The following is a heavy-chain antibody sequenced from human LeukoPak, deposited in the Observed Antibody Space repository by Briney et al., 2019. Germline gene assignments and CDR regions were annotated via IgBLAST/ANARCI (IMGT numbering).Heavy chain of an antibody. CDR3: AKDLVATIIGYFDY. V-gene: IGHV3-23*01. Sequence: GGSLRLSCAASGFTFSSYGMSWVRQAPGKGLEWVSAISGSGGSTYYADSVKGRFTISRDNSKNTLYLQMNSLRAEDTAVYYCAKDLVATIIGYFDYWGQGTLVTVSS. D-gene: IGHD5-12*01. CDR2: ISGSGGST. CDR1: GFTFSSYG. J-gene: IGHJ4*02.